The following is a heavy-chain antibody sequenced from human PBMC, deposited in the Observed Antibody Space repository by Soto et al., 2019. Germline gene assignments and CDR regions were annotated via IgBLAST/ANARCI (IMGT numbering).Heavy chain of an antibody. CDR1: GGSISSSSYY. V-gene: IGHV4-39*01. Sequence: QLQLQESGPGLVKPSETLSLTCTVSGGSISSSSYYWGWIRQPPGKGLEWIGRIYYSGSTYYNPSLKSRVTISVDTSKNQFSLKLSSVTAADTAVYYCASQHSGSYYVWFDPWGQGTLVTVSS. CDR3: ASQHSGSYYVWFDP. J-gene: IGHJ5*02. D-gene: IGHD1-26*01. CDR2: IYYSGST.